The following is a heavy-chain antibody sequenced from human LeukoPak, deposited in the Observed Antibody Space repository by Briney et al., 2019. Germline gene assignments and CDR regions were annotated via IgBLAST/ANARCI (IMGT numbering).Heavy chain of an antibody. CDR2: ISYGGST. CDR1: GGSISSYY. CDR3: ARGIFGMVLNAFDL. V-gene: IGHV4-59*01. J-gene: IGHJ3*01. Sequence: PSETLSLTCTVSGGSISSYYWTWIRQPPGRGLEWVGYISYGGSTNYNPSLKSRVTISVVTSTNQFSLKLSSVTAADTAVYYCARGIFGMVLNAFDLWGRGTMVTVSS. D-gene: IGHD3-3*01.